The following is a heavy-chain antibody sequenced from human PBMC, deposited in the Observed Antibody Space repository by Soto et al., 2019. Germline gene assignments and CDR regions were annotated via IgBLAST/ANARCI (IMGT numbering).Heavy chain of an antibody. J-gene: IGHJ4*02. CDR3: ATGYCSGGSCYSPPMYYFDY. D-gene: IGHD2-15*01. CDR2: TYYRSKWYN. V-gene: IGHV6-1*01. CDR1: GDSVSSDRAA. Sequence: PSQTLSLTCAISGDSVSSDRAAWNLIRQSPSRGLEWLGRTYYRSKWYNDYAVSVKSRITISADTSNNQFSLRLNSVTPEDTAVYYCATGYCSGGSCYSPPMYYFDYWGQGTLVTVSS.